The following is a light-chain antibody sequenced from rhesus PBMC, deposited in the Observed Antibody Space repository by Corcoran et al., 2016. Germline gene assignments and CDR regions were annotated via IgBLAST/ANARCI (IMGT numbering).Light chain of an antibody. CDR1: QSLVYSDGKTY. CDR3: MQALRSPYS. CDR2: LVS. V-gene: IGKV2-82*01. J-gene: IGKJ2*01. Sequence: DIVMTQTPLSLPVTLGEPASISCRSSQSLVYSDGKTYLDWYLQKPGQSPQLLMYLVSKRASGVPDKFSCSGSGTDFTLKIRRVEAEDVGVYYCMQALRSPYSFGQGTKVEIK.